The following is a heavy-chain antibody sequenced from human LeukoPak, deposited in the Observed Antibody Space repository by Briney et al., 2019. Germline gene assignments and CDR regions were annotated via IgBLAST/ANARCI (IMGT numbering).Heavy chain of an antibody. D-gene: IGHD3-22*01. CDR3: AKPYYYDSRAYNSIPYFLVY. Sequence: GGSLRLSCAASGFTFSDYYMSWIRQAPGKGLEWVSYISSSGSTIYYADSVKGRFTISRDNAKNSLYLQMNSLRAEDTAVYYCAKPYYYDSRAYNSIPYFLVYWGQGTLVTVSS. J-gene: IGHJ4*02. CDR1: GFTFSDYY. CDR2: ISSSGSTI. V-gene: IGHV3-11*01.